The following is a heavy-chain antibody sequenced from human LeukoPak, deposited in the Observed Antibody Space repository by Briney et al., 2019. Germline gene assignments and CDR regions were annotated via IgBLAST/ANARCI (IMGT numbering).Heavy chain of an antibody. J-gene: IGHJ5*02. CDR1: GFTFSSYS. CDR3: ARDSSSGPNWFDP. D-gene: IGHD6-6*01. CDR2: ISSSSSYI. Sequence: PGGSLRLSCAASGFTFSSYSMNWVRQAPGKGLEWVSSISSSSSYIYYADSVKGRFTISRDNAKNSLYLQMNSLRAEDTAVYYCARDSSSGPNWFDPWGXGTLVTVSX. V-gene: IGHV3-21*01.